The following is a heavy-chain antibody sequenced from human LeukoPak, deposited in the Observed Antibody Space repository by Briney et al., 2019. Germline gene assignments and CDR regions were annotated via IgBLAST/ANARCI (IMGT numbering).Heavy chain of an antibody. CDR1: AFASSSYG. Sequence: RFSSAASAFASSSYGLRRVGQAPARELRWGSGISGSGGTTYYADSVQGRFTICRDNSKETMYLQMKSLRAEDTAVYHCAKSEMYCNGGICYPYYYMDVWGKGTTVTVSS. CDR3: AKSEMYCNGGICYPYYYMDV. CDR2: ISGSGGTT. J-gene: IGHJ6*03. D-gene: IGHD2-15*01. V-gene: IGHV3-23*01.